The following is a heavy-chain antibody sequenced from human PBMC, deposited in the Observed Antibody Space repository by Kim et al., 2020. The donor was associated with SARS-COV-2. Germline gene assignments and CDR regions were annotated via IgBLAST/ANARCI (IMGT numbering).Heavy chain of an antibody. Sequence: SETLSLTCAVYGGSFSGYYWSWIRQPPGKGLEWIGEINHSGSTNYNPSLKSRVTISVDTSKNQFSLKLSSVTAADTAVYYCARRRGIAAATHWYFDLWGRGTLVTVSS. D-gene: IGHD6-13*01. CDR3: ARRRGIAAATHWYFDL. J-gene: IGHJ2*01. V-gene: IGHV4-34*01. CDR2: INHSGST. CDR1: GGSFSGYY.